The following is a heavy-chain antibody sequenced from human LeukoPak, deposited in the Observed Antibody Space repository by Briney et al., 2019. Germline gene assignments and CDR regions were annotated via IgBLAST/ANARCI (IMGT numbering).Heavy chain of an antibody. Sequence: GGSLRLSCAASGFTFSTYAMSWVRQAPGKGLEWVSSISSSSNYIYYADSVEGRFTISRNNAKNSLYLQMNSVRAEDTAVYYCARDRIIYGDYGDAFDIWGQGTMVTVSS. J-gene: IGHJ3*02. V-gene: IGHV3-21*01. CDR1: GFTFSTYA. D-gene: IGHD4-17*01. CDR3: ARDRIIYGDYGDAFDI. CDR2: ISSSSNYI.